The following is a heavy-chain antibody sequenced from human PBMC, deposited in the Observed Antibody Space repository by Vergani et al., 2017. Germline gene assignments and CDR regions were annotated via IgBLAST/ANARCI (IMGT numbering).Heavy chain of an antibody. Sequence: QVQLVESGGGVVQRGGSLRLSCATSGFTLSNYDIQWIRQGPGKGLEFVAFIQFDGSNQYYADSVKGRFTLSRDFSKNTLYLQMNSLRTDDTATYYCAKHFRGWGIDYWGKGTQVIVSS. CDR2: IQFDGSNQ. CDR3: AKHFRGWGIDY. V-gene: IGHV3-30*02. J-gene: IGHJ4*02. D-gene: IGHD3-16*01. CDR1: GFTLSNYD.